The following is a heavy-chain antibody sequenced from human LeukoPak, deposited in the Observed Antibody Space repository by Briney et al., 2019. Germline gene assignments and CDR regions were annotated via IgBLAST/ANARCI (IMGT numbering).Heavy chain of an antibody. Sequence: PSETLSLTCAVSGGSISSGGYSWSWIRQPPGKGLEWIGYIYYSGSTYYNPSLKSRVTISVDTSKNQFSLKLSSVTAADTAVYYCARVHREPVGTGFDYWGQGTLVTVSS. D-gene: IGHD6-13*01. CDR1: GGSISSGGYS. CDR3: ARVHREPVGTGFDY. V-gene: IGHV4-30-4*01. CDR2: IYYSGST. J-gene: IGHJ4*02.